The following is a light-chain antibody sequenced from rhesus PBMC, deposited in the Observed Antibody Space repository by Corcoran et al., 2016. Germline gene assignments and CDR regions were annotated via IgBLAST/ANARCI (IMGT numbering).Light chain of an antibody. CDR3: QQYSRSPPWT. CDR2: KAS. Sequence: DIQMTQSPSSLSASVGDTVTITCRASQSISSWLAWYQQTPGKAPKLLIYKASSLQSGVPSRFSGIGSGTDVTLTISSLQSEDVATYYCQQYSRSPPWTFGQGTKVEIK. V-gene: IGKV1-22*01. CDR1: QSISSW. J-gene: IGKJ1*01.